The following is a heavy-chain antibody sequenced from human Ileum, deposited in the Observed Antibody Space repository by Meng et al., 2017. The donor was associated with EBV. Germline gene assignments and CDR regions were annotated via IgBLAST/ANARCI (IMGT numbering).Heavy chain of an antibody. D-gene: IGHD3/OR15-3a*01. CDR3: ARGTGSPHWFDP. V-gene: IGHV3-30-3*01. Sequence: QVQLVESGGGVVQPGRSLRLSCAGSGFTFSSYTIHWVRQAPGKGLEWMSLISYDATHKYYADSVKGRFTISRDNSNNTMYLQMNSLRADDTAVYYCARGTGSPHWFDPWGQGTLVTVSS. CDR2: ISYDATHK. CDR1: GFTFSSYT. J-gene: IGHJ5*02.